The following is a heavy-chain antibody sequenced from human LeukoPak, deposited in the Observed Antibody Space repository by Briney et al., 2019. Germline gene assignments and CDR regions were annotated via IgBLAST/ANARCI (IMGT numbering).Heavy chain of an antibody. J-gene: IGHJ4*02. V-gene: IGHV1-2*02. CDR3: ARAEQYCCSTSCLDY. CDR1: GYTFTGYY. D-gene: IGHD2-2*01. CDR2: INPNSGGT. Sequence: ASVKVSCKASGYTFTGYYMHWVRQAPGQGLEWMGWINPNSGGTNYAQKFQGRVTMTRDTSISTAYMELSRLRSDDTAVYYCARAEQYCCSTSCLDYWGQGTLVTVSS.